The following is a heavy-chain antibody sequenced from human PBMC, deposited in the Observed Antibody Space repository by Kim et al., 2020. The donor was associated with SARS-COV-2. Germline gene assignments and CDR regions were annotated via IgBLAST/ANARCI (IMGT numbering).Heavy chain of an antibody. V-gene: IGHV3-7*01. Sequence: GGSLRLSCVASGFTFSYYHMVWVRQAPGKGLECVASSTKEGSEMAYVDSVRGRFTMSRDNAKNSLYLQMTNLKAEDTAVYYCARDDWASFANWGQGTLVIVSS. CDR2: STKEGSEM. J-gene: IGHJ4*02. D-gene: IGHD3-9*01. CDR3: ARDDWASFAN. CDR1: GFTFSYYH.